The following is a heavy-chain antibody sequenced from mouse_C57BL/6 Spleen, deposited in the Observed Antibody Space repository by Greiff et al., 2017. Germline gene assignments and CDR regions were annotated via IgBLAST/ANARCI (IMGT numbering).Heavy chain of an antibody. CDR1: GYTFTDYY. CDR2: INPYNGGT. D-gene: IGHD4-1*01. CDR3: ARSELGQYFDY. J-gene: IGHJ2*01. Sequence: EVQLQQSGPVLVKPGASVKMSCKASGYTFTDYYMNWVKQSHGKSLEWIGVINPYNGGTSYNQKFKGKATLTVDKSSSTAYMELNSLTSEDSAVYYCARSELGQYFDYWGQGTTLTVSS. V-gene: IGHV1-19*01.